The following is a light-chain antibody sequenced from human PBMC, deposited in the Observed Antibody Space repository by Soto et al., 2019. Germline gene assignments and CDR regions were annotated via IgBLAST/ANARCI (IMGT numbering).Light chain of an antibody. CDR3: QQYGSSGT. V-gene: IGKV3-20*01. CDR1: QSVSNNY. J-gene: IGKJ1*01. CDR2: GAS. Sequence: EIVLTQSPGTLSLSPGERATLSCRPSQSVSNNYLAWYQQKPGQAPRLLIYGASNRTTGIPDRFSGSGSGTDSTLTISRLEPEDFAVYYCQQYGSSGTFGQGTKVDIK.